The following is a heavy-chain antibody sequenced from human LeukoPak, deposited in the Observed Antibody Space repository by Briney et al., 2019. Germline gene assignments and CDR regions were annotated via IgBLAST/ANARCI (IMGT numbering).Heavy chain of an antibody. Sequence: GESLKISCKGSGYSFTSYWIGWVRQMPGKGLEWMGIIYPGDSDTRYSPSFQGQVTVSADKSISTAYLQWSSLKASDTAMYYCARRVDSYGHPVDYWGQGTLVTVSS. CDR2: IYPGDSDT. CDR1: GYSFTSYW. CDR3: ARRVDSYGHPVDY. J-gene: IGHJ4*02. D-gene: IGHD5-18*01. V-gene: IGHV5-51*01.